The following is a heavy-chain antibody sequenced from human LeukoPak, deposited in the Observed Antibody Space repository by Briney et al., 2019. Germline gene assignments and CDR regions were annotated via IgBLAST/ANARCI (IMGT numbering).Heavy chain of an antibody. D-gene: IGHD3-22*01. Sequence: GGSLRLSCAASEFTVSSNSMSWVRQAPGKGLEWVSGVYSGGSTIYADSVKGRFIISRDTSKNTLYLQMNTLSAEDTAVYYCAGGHSSGSYFNAYHLWGQGTMVTVSS. CDR2: VYSGGST. CDR1: EFTVSSNS. V-gene: IGHV3-53*01. CDR3: AGGHSSGSYFNAYHL. J-gene: IGHJ3*01.